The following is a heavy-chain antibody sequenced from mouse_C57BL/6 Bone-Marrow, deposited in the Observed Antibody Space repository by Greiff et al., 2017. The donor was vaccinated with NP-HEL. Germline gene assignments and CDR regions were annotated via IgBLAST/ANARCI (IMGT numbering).Heavy chain of an antibody. CDR1: GYTFTSYW. CDR2: INPSNGGT. Sequence: VKLQQPGTELVKPGASVKLSCKASGYTFTSYWMHWVKQRPGQGLEWIGNINPSNGGTNYNEKFKSKATLTVDKSSSTAYMQLSSLTSEDSAVYYCARSLITTPVATGAMDYWGQGTSVTVSS. V-gene: IGHV1-53*01. CDR3: ARSLITTPVATGAMDY. D-gene: IGHD1-1*01. J-gene: IGHJ4*01.